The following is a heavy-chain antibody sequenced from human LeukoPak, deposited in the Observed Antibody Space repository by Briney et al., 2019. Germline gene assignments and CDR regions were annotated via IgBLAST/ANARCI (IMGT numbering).Heavy chain of an antibody. CDR3: AIHYYDSSGYYEEDY. J-gene: IGHJ4*02. CDR2: IYPGDSDT. CDR1: GYSFTSYW. Sequence: GASLKISCTGSGYSFTSYWSGGVRQMPGKALEWMGIIYPGDSDTRYSPSLQGQATISADKSISTAYLQWSSLKDSDTTMYYCAIHYYDSSGYYEEDYWGQGTLVTVSS. D-gene: IGHD3-22*01. V-gene: IGHV5-51*01.